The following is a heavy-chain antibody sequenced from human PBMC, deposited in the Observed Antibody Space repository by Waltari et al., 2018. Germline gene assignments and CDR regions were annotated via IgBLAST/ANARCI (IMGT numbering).Heavy chain of an antibody. CDR2: IKRKSDGATT. V-gene: IGHV3-15*01. D-gene: IGHD7-27*01. CDR1: GFTFTPAW. CDR3: TTLDAPWGG. Sequence: EVQMVESGGGLMKPGDYLRLSCAASGFTFTPAWLTWVRQAPGKGLDLVVQIKRKSDGATTDYAAPVRGRFSISRDDSQNMVFLQMNSLRPEDTAVYYCTTLDAPWGGWGHGTLVTVSS. J-gene: IGHJ4*01.